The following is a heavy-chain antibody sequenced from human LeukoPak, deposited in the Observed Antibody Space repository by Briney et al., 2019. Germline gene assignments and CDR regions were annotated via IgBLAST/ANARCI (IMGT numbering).Heavy chain of an antibody. D-gene: IGHD5-18*01. CDR2: IYYSGST. CDR3: ARGYSYGYFAFDN. CDR1: GGTISSYY. Sequence: SETLSLTCAVSGGTISSYYRNWVRQPPGKGLEWIGYIYYSGSTNYNPSLKSRVTISVDTSKNQFSLKLSSVTAADTAVYYCARGYSYGYFAFDNWGQGTMVSVSS. J-gene: IGHJ3*02. V-gene: IGHV4-59*01.